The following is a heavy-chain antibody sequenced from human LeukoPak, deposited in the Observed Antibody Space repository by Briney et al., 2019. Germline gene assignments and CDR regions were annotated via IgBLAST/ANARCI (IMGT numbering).Heavy chain of an antibody. CDR1: GGSISSNSYY. J-gene: IGHJ6*02. V-gene: IGHV4-39*02. CDR3: ARDRGYYDSSGPTPYYYYGMDV. CDR2: IYYSGST. D-gene: IGHD3-22*01. Sequence: KASETLSLTCTVSGGSISSNSYYWGWIRQPPGKGLEWIGSIYYSGSTYYDPSLKSRVTISVDTSKKQFSLKLSSVTAADTAVYYCARDRGYYDSSGPTPYYYYGMDVWGQGTTVTVSS.